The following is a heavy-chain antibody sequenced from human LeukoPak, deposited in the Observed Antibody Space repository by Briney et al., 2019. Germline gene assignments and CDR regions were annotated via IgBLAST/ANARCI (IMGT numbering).Heavy chain of an antibody. D-gene: IGHD3-16*01. CDR3: TRDSNWSYVY. CDR1: AVTFGDYA. Sequence: GGSLRLSCTASAVTFGDYAISWVRQAPGKGLEWVGFIRGQAYGGTTEYAASVKGRFTISRDDSKSIAYLQMNSLRTEDTAVYYCTRDSNWSYVYWGQGTLVTVSS. J-gene: IGHJ4*02. CDR2: IRGQAYGGTT. V-gene: IGHV3-49*04.